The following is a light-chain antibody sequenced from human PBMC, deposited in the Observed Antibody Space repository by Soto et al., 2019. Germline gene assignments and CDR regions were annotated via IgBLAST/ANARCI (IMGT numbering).Light chain of an antibody. J-gene: IGLJ2*01. CDR3: QSYDSSLSGVV. CDR1: SSNIGAGYD. CDR2: GNS. V-gene: IGLV1-40*01. Sequence: QPVLTQPPSVSGAPGQRVTISCTGSSSNIGAGYDVHWYQQLPGTAPKVLIYGNSNRPSGVPDRFSGSESGTSASLAITGLQAEDEADYYCQSYDSSLSGVVFGGGTKLTVL.